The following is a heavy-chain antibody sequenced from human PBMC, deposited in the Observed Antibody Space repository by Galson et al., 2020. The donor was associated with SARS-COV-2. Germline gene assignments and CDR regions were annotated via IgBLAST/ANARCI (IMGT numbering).Heavy chain of an antibody. CDR2: FDPEDGET. D-gene: IGHD3-10*01. CDR3: AIGPVLVRGVTENWLDP. V-gene: IGHV1-24*01. J-gene: IGHJ5*02. Sequence: ASVKVSCKISGNTLNEVAMHWVRQAPGKGLEWMGGFDPEDGETIIPYKFQDRVTLTEDTSTDTAYMELRSLRSEDTAVYFCAIGPVLVRGVTENWLDPSGQGTLVAVSS. CDR1: GNTLNEVA.